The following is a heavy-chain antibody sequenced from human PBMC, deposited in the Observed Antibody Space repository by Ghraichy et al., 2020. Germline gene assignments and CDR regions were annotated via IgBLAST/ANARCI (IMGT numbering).Heavy chain of an antibody. V-gene: IGHV2-5*05. CDR3: AHSLSAKGYCSSTSCHWYYYYMDV. CDR2: IYWDDDK. J-gene: IGHJ6*03. CDR1: GFSLSTSGVG. Sequence: SGPTLVKPTQTLTLTCTFSGFSLSTSGVGVGWIRQPPGKALEWLALIYWDDDKRYGPSLKSRLTITKDTSKNQVVLTMTNMDPVDTATYYCAHSLSAKGYCSSTSCHWYYYYMDVWGKGTTVTVSS. D-gene: IGHD2-2*01.